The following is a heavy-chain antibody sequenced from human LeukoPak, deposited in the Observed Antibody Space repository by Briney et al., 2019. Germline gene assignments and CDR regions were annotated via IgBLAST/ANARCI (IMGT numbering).Heavy chain of an antibody. Sequence: SETLSLTCTVSGGPISSGGYYWSWIRQHPGKGLEWIGYIFYSGSTYYNPSLKSRVTISVDTSKNHFSLKLSSVTAADTAVYYCARDPYGGNSLWGQGNLVTVSS. V-gene: IGHV4-31*03. CDR3: ARDPYGGNSL. CDR1: GGPISSGGYY. D-gene: IGHD4-23*01. J-gene: IGHJ4*02. CDR2: IFYSGST.